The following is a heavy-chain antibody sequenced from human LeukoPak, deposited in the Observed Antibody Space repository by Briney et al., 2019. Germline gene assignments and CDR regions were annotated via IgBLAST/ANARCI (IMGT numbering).Heavy chain of an antibody. CDR3: ARVLEYDADHHCYYYYGMDV. CDR2: MKPNSGNT. CDR1: VYTFTIYD. D-gene: IGHD1-1*01. V-gene: IGHV1-8*01. Sequence: ASVKVSRKDSVYTFTIYDINWGRLGTRQGLGWVGWMKPNSGNTGYTQKFQGRVSMSRNTPISTDYMELSSLRSEDTAVYYCARVLEYDADHHCYYYYGMDVWGQGTTVTVSS. J-gene: IGHJ6*02.